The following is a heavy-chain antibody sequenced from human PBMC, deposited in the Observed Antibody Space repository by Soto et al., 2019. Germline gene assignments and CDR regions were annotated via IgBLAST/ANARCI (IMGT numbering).Heavy chain of an antibody. CDR3: ARLDTGTSDYYYMDV. D-gene: IGHD5-18*01. V-gene: IGHV5-51*01. CDR2: IYPGDSDT. J-gene: IGHJ6*03. CDR1: GYSFTSYW. Sequence: PGESLKISCMGSGYSFTSYWIGWFRELPGKGLEWMGIIYPGDSDTRYSPSFQGQVTISADKSICTADLHWSSLKASDTAMYYCARLDTGTSDYYYMDVWGKGTTVNVSS.